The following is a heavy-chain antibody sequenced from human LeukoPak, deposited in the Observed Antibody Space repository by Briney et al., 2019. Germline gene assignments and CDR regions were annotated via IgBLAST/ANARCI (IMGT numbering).Heavy chain of an antibody. J-gene: IGHJ1*01. V-gene: IGHV3-15*01. CDR3: TTADYYGSVNVKYFQH. CDR2: IRTKTDGGTT. CDR1: GFTFSNAW. D-gene: IGHD3-10*01. Sequence: PGGSLRLSCVASGFTFSNAWMSWVRQAPGKGLEWVGRIRTKTDGGTTDYAAPVKGRFTISRDDSKNTLYLQMNSLESEDTAVYYCTTADYYGSVNVKYFQHWGQGTLVTVSS.